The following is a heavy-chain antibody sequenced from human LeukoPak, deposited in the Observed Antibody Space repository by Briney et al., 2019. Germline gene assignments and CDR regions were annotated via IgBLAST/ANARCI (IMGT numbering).Heavy chain of an antibody. CDR3: ARDRGCSSTSCYRLSHFDY. CDR2: IIPIFGTA. D-gene: IGHD2-2*01. J-gene: IGHJ4*02. Sequence: SVKVSCKASGGTFSSYAISWVRQAPEQGLEWMGGIIPIFGTANYAQKFQGRVTITTDESTSTAYMELSSLRSEDTAVYYCARDRGCSSTSCYRLSHFDYWGQGTLVTVSS. CDR1: GGTFSSYA. V-gene: IGHV1-69*05.